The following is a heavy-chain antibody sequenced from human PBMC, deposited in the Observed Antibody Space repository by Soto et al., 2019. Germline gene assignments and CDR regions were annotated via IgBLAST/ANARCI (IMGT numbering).Heavy chain of an antibody. Sequence: QLQLQESGSGLVKPSQTLSLTCAVSGGSISSGGYSWSWIRQPPGKGLEWIGYIYHSGSTYYNPSLKSRVTISVDRSKNQFSLKLSSVTAADTAVYYCASRPIYDFVWGSYRNYGMDVWGQGTTVTVSS. CDR3: ASRPIYDFVWGSYRNYGMDV. CDR1: GGSISSGGYS. V-gene: IGHV4-30-2*01. CDR2: IYHSGST. D-gene: IGHD3-16*02. J-gene: IGHJ6*02.